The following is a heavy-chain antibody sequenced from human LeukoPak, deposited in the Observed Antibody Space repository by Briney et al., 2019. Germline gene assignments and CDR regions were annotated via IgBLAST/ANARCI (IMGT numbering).Heavy chain of an antibody. CDR2: IYYSGST. CDR1: GGSISSCY. D-gene: IGHD6-13*01. J-gene: IGHJ5*02. V-gene: IGHV4-59*08. CDR3: ATRIAAPGGWFDP. Sequence: SETLSLTCTVSGGSISSCYWSWIRQPPGKGLEWIGYIYYSGSTHYNPSLKSRVTISLDTSKNQFSLKLSSVTAADTAVYYCATRIAAPGGWFDPWGQGTLVTVSS.